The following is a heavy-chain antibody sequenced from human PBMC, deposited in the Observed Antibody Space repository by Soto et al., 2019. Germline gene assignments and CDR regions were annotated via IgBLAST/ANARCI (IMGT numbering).Heavy chain of an antibody. D-gene: IGHD1-26*01. V-gene: IGHV1-2*02. CDR1: GYTFTGYY. CDR2: INPNSGGT. J-gene: IGHJ3*02. CDR3: ARDPPIVGANKSFDI. Sequence: ASVKVSCKASGYTFTGYYMHWVRQAPGQGLEWMGWINPNSGGTNYAQKFQGRVTMTRDTYISTAYMELSRLGSDDTAVYYCARDPPIVGANKSFDIWGKGTMVTVSS.